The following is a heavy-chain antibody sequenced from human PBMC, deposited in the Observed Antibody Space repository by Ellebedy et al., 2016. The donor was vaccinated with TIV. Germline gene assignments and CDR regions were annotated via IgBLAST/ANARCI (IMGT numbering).Heavy chain of an antibody. CDR1: GFTFGSYG. CDR2: LWFDGDHR. CDR3: ARERFSGYAYLDS. V-gene: IGHV3-33*08. Sequence: GESLKISCAASGFTFGSYGMHWVRQAPDKGLEWVAGLWFDGDHRYYADSVKGRFTISRDNSKNSLYLQMNNLRAEDTAVYYCARERFSGYAYLDSWGQGTLVTVSS. D-gene: IGHD5-12*01. J-gene: IGHJ4*02.